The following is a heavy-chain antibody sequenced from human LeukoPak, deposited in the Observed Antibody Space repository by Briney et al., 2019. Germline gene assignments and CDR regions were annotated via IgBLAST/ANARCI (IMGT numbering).Heavy chain of an antibody. CDR1: GFTFSDYY. J-gene: IGHJ4*02. CDR3: ARDLGDFWVDDGPGG. Sequence: PGGSLRLSCAASGFTFSDYYMSWIRQAPGKGLEWVSSISSSSSYIKYADSVKGRFTISRDNARNSVYLQMNSLRAEDTAIYYCARDLGDFWVDDGPGGWGQGTLVTISS. CDR2: ISSSSSYI. D-gene: IGHD3-3*01. V-gene: IGHV3-11*05.